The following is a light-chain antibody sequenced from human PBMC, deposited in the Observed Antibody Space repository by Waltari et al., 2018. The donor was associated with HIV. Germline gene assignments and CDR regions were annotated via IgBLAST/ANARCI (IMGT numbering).Light chain of an antibody. CDR2: EVS. CDR1: SSYVFNYNY. V-gene: IGLV2-14*01. Sequence: QSTLTQPVSVSGSPGQSITISSTGTSSYVFNYNYVPRYQQHPDRAPKLIIYEVSNRPSWVSDRFSGSKSGNTASLTISWLQAWDGADYYCSSYTRSSTYVLGTGTKVNVL. CDR3: SSYTRSSTYV. J-gene: IGLJ1*01.